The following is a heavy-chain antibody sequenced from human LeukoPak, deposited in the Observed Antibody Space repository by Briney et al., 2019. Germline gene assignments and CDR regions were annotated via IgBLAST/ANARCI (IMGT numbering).Heavy chain of an antibody. CDR1: GGSMSSYY. D-gene: IGHD3-22*01. Sequence: PSETLSLTCTVSGGSMSSYYWSWIRQPPGKGLEWIGYIYYSGSTNYNPSLKSRVTISVDTSKNLFSLKLSSVTAADTAVYYCARGGDSSGYYYDYWGQGTLVTVSS. V-gene: IGHV4-59*01. J-gene: IGHJ4*02. CDR3: ARGGDSSGYYYDY. CDR2: IYYSGST.